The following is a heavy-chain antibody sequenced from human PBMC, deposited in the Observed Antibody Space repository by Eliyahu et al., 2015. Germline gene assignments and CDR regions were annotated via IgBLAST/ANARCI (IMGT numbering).Heavy chain of an antibody. Sequence: QVQLVESGGGVVQPGRSLXLXCXASGFTFSTXGMHXVRQAPGKGLDWVAVIWSDGSNKYYADSVKGRFTISRDNSENTLYLQMKSLRAEDTAVYYCARAGENSGFDYWGQGTLVTVSS. CDR3: ARAGENSGFDY. D-gene: IGHD1-26*01. V-gene: IGHV3-33*01. J-gene: IGHJ4*02. CDR1: GFTFSTXG. CDR2: IWSDGSNK.